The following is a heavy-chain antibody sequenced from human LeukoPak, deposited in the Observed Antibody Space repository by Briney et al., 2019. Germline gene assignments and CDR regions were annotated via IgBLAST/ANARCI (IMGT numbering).Heavy chain of an antibody. CDR3: AKLIGWLSNFRLDY. CDR1: GFTFSSYA. D-gene: IGHD3-9*01. CDR2: ISGSGGST. Sequence: PGGSPRLSCAASGFTFSSYAMSWVRQAPGKGLEWVSAISGSGGSTYYADSVKGRFTISRDNSKSTLYLQMNSLRAEDTAVYYCAKLIGWLSNFRLDYWGQGTLVTVSS. V-gene: IGHV3-23*01. J-gene: IGHJ4*02.